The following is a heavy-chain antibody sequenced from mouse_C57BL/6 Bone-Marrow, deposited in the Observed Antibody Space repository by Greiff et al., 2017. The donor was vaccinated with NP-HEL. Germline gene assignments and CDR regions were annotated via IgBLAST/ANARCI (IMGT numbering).Heavy chain of an antibody. V-gene: IGHV1-55*01. CDR3: ARSDYYGSSWFAY. J-gene: IGHJ3*01. CDR1: GYTFTSYW. CDR2: IYPGSGST. Sequence: VQLQQPGAELVKPGASLKMSCKASGYTFTSYWITWVNQTPGQGLEWIGDIYPGSGSTTYPENVKSKATLTVDTSSSTAYMQLSSLTSEDTAVYYCARSDYYGSSWFAYWGQGTLVTVSA. D-gene: IGHD1-1*01.